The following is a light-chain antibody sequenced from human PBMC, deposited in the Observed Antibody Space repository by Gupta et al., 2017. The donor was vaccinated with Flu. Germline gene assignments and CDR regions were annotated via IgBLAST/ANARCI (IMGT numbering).Light chain of an antibody. CDR3: QQYNNWPPLT. CDR1: QSVSSN. V-gene: IGKV3-15*01. Sequence: GERATLSCRASQSVSSNLAWYQQKPGQAPRLLIYGAYTRATGIPARFSGSGSGTEFTLTISSLQSEDFAVYYCQQYNNWPPLTFGGGTKVEIK. CDR2: GAY. J-gene: IGKJ4*01.